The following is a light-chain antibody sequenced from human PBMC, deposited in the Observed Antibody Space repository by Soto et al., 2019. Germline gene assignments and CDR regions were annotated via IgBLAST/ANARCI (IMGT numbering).Light chain of an antibody. CDR2: SDD. CDR3: ADWDDNLNGPL. Sequence: QSVLTQPPSLSGTPGQRVTICCSGSNSNIGRYSVNWYQHFPGTAPKILIYSDDERPSEVPDRFSGSKSGTSASLAISGLQSEDEAEYYCADWDDNLNGPLFGGGTKLTVL. V-gene: IGLV1-44*01. CDR1: NSNIGRYS. J-gene: IGLJ3*02.